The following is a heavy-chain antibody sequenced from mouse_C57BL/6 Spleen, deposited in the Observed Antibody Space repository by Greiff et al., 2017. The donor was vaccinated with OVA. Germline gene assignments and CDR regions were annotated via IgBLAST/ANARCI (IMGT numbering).Heavy chain of an antibody. CDR3: ARKNYDYYAMDY. D-gene: IGHD1-1*02. CDR1: GYSFTGYY. Sequence: EVQLQQSGPELVKPGASVKISCKASGYSFTGYYMNWVKQSPEKSLEWIGEINPSTGGTTYNQKFKAKATLTVDKSSSTAYMPLKSLTSEDSAVYYCARKNYDYYAMDYWGQGTSVTVSS. J-gene: IGHJ4*01. V-gene: IGHV1-42*01. CDR2: INPSTGGT.